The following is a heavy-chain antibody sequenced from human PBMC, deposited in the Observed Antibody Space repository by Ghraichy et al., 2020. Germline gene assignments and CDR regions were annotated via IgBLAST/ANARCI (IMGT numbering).Heavy chain of an antibody. V-gene: IGHV4-31*03. CDR3: ARVLVAATPYFDY. Sequence: SETLSLTCTVSGGSISSGGYYWSWIRQHPGKGLEWIGYIYYSGSTYYNPSLKSRVTISVDTSKNQFSLKLSSVTAADTAVYYCARVLVAATPYFDYWGQGTLVTVSS. CDR2: IYYSGST. D-gene: IGHD2-15*01. CDR1: GGSISSGGYY. J-gene: IGHJ4*02.